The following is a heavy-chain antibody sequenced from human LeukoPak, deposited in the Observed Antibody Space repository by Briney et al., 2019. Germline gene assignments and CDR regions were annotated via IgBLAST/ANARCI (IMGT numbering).Heavy chain of an antibody. CDR2: INHSGST. Sequence: SETLSLTCAVYGGSFSGYYWSWIRQPPGKGLEWIGEINHSGSTNYNPSLKSRVTISIDTSKNQFSLKLSSVTAADTAVYYCARGRGRMNWFDPWGQGTLVTVSS. J-gene: IGHJ5*02. CDR1: GGSFSGYY. D-gene: IGHD3-16*01. CDR3: ARGRGRMNWFDP. V-gene: IGHV4-34*01.